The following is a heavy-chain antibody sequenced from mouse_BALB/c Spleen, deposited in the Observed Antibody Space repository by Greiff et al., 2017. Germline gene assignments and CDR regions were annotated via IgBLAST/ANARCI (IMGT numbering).Heavy chain of an antibody. J-gene: IGHJ3*01. D-gene: IGHD2-10*02. CDR3: AREYSWFAY. CDR1: GFTFSSYA. Sequence: EVQGVESGGGLVKPGGSLKLSCAASGFTFSSYAMSWVRQTPEKRLEWVASISSGGSTYYPASVKGRFTISRDNARNILYLQMSSLRSEDTAMYYCAREYSWFAYWGQGTLVTVSA. CDR2: ISSGGST. V-gene: IGHV5-6-5*01.